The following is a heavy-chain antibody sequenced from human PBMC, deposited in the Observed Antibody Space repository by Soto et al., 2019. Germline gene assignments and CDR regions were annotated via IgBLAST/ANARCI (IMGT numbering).Heavy chain of an antibody. CDR1: GFTLSSYA. CDR2: ISGSGGST. V-gene: IGHV3-23*01. CDR3: ARDLYSIGWYRPFDY. Sequence: PGGSLRLSCAASGFTLSSYAMSWVRQAPGKGIEWVSAISGSGGSTYYADSVKGRFTISRDNSKNTLYLQMNSLRAEDTAVYYCARDLYSIGWYRPFDYWGHMTLVSFS. J-gene: IGHJ4*03. D-gene: IGHD6-19*01.